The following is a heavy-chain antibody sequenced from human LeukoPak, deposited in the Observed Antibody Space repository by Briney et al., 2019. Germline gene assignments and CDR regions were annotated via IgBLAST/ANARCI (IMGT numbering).Heavy chain of an antibody. Sequence: SAKVSCKASGDIFNSYSVSWVRQAPGQGLEWMGGIIPMFGSTNYAQKFEGRVTITTDQSTTTVYMELTSLTSEDTAVYYCARVGRSRGALPNFYYYMDVWGKGTTVTVSS. V-gene: IGHV1-69*05. CDR1: GDIFNSYS. D-gene: IGHD1-26*01. CDR2: IIPMFGST. J-gene: IGHJ6*03. CDR3: ARVGRSRGALPNFYYYMDV.